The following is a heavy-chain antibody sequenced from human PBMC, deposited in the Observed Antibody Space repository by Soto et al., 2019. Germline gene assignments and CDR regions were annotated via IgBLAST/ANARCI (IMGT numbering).Heavy chain of an antibody. CDR3: SRDLTTAMGASIPYYYYGMDV. Sequence: SQTLSLTCAISGDSVSSNSAACNWIRQSPSRGLEWLGRTYYRSKWYNDYAVSVKSRITINPDTSKNQFSLQLNSVTPEDTAVYYCSRDLTTAMGASIPYYYYGMDVWGQGTTVTVSS. D-gene: IGHD5-18*01. J-gene: IGHJ6*02. CDR1: GDSVSSNSAA. V-gene: IGHV6-1*01. CDR2: TYYRSKWYN.